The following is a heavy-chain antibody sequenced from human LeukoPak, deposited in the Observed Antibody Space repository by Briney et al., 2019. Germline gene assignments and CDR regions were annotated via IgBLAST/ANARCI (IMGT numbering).Heavy chain of an antibody. J-gene: IGHJ4*02. CDR2: IYTRGST. D-gene: IGHD2/OR15-2a*01. CDR1: GASISSGSYY. V-gene: IGHV4-61*02. CDR3: ARESPIIETR. Sequence: PSQTLSLTCTVSGASISSGSYYWSWIGQPAGKGLEWIGRIYTRGSTNYNPSLKSRVTISVDTSKNQFSLKLSSVTATDTAVYYCARESPIIETRWGQGTLVTVSS.